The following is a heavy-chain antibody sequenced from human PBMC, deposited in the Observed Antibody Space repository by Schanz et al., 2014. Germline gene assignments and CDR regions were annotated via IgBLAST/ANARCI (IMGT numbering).Heavy chain of an antibody. Sequence: EVQLLESGGGLVQPGGSLRLSCAASGFTFSAYAMTWVRQIPGKGLEWVSAISASGGTTYYADSVKGRFTISRDNSKTTVYLQMNSLRAEDTAVYYCAKDAENTAMITDYFDYWGQGTLVTVSS. V-gene: IGHV3-23*01. CDR2: ISASGGTT. J-gene: IGHJ4*02. D-gene: IGHD5-18*01. CDR1: GFTFSAYA. CDR3: AKDAENTAMITDYFDY.